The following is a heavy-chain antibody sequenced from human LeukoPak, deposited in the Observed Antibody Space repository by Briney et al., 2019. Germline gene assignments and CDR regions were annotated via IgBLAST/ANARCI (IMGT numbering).Heavy chain of an antibody. CDR1: GYIFTSYY. Sequence: ASVKVSCKASGYIFTSYYMHWVRQAPGQGLEWMGIINPSGGDTTYAQEFQGRLSMTRDMSTSTVYMELSSLRSEDTAVYYCARTFYEQMPHFDYWGQGTLVTVSS. V-gene: IGHV1-46*01. J-gene: IGHJ4*02. CDR2: INPSGGDT. D-gene: IGHD3-16*01. CDR3: ARTFYEQMPHFDY.